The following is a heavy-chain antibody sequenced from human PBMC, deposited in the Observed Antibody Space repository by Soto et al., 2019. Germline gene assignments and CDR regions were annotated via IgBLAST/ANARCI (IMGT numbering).Heavy chain of an antibody. CDR1: GGSFSGYY. V-gene: IGHV4-34*01. Sequence: PSETLSLTCAVSGGSFSGYYWSWIRQSPGKGLEWIGEINHSGNTNYNPSLKSRVTISVDTSKNQFSLKLNSVTAADTAVFYCARGVLRRFWSGHSGSGYWFDPWGQGTLVTVSS. D-gene: IGHD3-3*01. J-gene: IGHJ5*02. CDR3: ARGVLRRFWSGHSGSGYWFDP. CDR2: INHSGNT.